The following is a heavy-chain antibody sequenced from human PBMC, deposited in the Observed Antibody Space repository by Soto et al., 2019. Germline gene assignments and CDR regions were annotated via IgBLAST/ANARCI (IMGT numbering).Heavy chain of an antibody. CDR2: ISSSGRTI. Sequence: QVQLVKSGGGLGKPGGSLRLSCAASGFTFSDYYMNWIRQAPGKGLEWISYISSSGRTIYYADSVKGQFTISRDNANNSLYLQMNSLRAEDTAVYYCARGAVGTVRAPFDYWGQGTLVTVSS. D-gene: IGHD4-17*01. J-gene: IGHJ4*02. CDR3: ARGAVGTVRAPFDY. V-gene: IGHV3-11*01. CDR1: GFTFSDYY.